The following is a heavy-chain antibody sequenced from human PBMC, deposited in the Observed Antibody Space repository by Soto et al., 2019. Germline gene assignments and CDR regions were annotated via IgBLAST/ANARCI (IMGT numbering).Heavy chain of an antibody. V-gene: IGHV4-39*01. D-gene: IGHD3-9*01. CDR1: GGPHNSAGSY. CDR2: IHYAGST. CDR3: GRREGLATISYYFDD. J-gene: IGHJ4*02. Sequence: SETLSLTCPVSGGPHNSAGSYWGWVRQPPGKGLEWIGDIHYAGSTYYNPSLESRVTISVDKSKNQFSLKLMSLSAADTAVYYCGRREGLATISYYFDDWGQGALVTVSS.